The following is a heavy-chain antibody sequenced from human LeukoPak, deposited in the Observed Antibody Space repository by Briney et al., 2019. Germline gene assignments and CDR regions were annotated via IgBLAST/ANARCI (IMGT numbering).Heavy chain of an antibody. CDR1: GFTFSSYA. CDR2: ISYDGSNK. CDR3: ARDHGMDV. J-gene: IGHJ6*02. V-gene: IGHV3-30-3*01. Sequence: GGSLRLSCAASGFTFSSYAMHWVRQAPGKGLEWVAVISYDGSNKYYADSVKGRFTISRDNSKNTLHLQMNSLRAEDTAVYYCARDHGMDVWGQGTTVTVSS.